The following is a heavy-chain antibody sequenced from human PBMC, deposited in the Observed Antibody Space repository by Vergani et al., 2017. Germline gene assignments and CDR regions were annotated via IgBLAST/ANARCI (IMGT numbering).Heavy chain of an antibody. V-gene: IGHV1-46*03. CDR1: GYTFSNYH. Sequence: QVQVVQSGAEVKKSGASVKVSCKTSGYTFSNYHMHWVRQAPGQGLEWMGIINPSGGHTNYAQKFQGRVTMTRDTSTSTVYMELSSLGSEDTAIYYCARGDYDILTFYRYWGQGTLVTVSA. CDR3: ARGDYDILTFYRY. J-gene: IGHJ4*02. D-gene: IGHD3-9*01. CDR2: INPSGGHT.